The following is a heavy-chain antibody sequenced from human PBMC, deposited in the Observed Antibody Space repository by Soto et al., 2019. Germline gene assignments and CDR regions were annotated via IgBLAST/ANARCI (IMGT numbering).Heavy chain of an antibody. CDR1: VFTFSSYG. CDR3: LRDSCVAESYHLYYLGH. D-gene: IGHD2-8*01. Sequence: GGSLRVSCSASVFTFSSYGMNWVRQAPGKGLEWVSSISGSGSYILYADSGKGRFTISRDNAKNSLYLQMNSLRAEDTAVYYCLRDSCVAESYHLYYLGHWG. CDR2: ISGSGSYI. J-gene: IGHJ1*01. V-gene: IGHV3-21*01.